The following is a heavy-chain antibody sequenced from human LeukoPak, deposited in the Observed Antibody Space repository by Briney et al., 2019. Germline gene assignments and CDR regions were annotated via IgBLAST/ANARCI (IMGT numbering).Heavy chain of an antibody. CDR3: ARDMSPPGVLVTSDYGMDV. CDR1: GDSFGRYG. D-gene: IGHD2-8*02. Sequence: SVKVSFKASGDSFGRYGISWVRQAPGQGLEWMGRIIPLVDVTNYAQRFQGKVTITADRFTSTAYLELTSLTSDDTAVYYCARDMSPPGVLVTSDYGMDVWGRGTTVIVSS. CDR2: IIPLVDVT. V-gene: IGHV1-69*04. J-gene: IGHJ6*02.